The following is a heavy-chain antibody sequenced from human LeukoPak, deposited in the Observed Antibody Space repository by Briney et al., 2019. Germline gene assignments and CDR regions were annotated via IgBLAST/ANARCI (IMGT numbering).Heavy chain of an antibody. CDR2: IYSGGST. J-gene: IGHJ5*02. D-gene: IGHD6-13*01. V-gene: IGHV3-66*01. CDR1: GFTVSSNY. Sequence: PGGLRLSCAASGFTVSSNYMSWVRQAPGKGLEWVSVIYSGGSTYYAGSVKGRFTVSRDNSKNTLYLQMNSLRAEDTAVYYCARVGSWDNWFDPWGQGTLVTVSS. CDR3: ARVGSWDNWFDP.